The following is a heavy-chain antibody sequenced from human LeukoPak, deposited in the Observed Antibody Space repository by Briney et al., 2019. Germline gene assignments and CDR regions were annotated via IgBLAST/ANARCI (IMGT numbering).Heavy chain of an antibody. CDR3: ARDSGSYYYFDY. CDR2: IYYSGST. CDR1: GGSISSYY. J-gene: IGHJ4*02. V-gene: IGHV4-59*01. D-gene: IGHD1-26*01. Sequence: PSGTLSLTCAVSGGSISSYYWSWIRQPPGKGLEWIGYIYYSGSTNYNPSLKSRVTISVDTSKNQFSLKLSSVTAADTAVYYCARDSGSYYYFDYWGQGTLVTVSS.